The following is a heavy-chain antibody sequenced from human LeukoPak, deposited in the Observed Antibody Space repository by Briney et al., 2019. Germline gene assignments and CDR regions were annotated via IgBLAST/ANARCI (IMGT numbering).Heavy chain of an antibody. D-gene: IGHD2-2*01. CDR3: ARGPPASAFDY. CDR2: INHSGST. CDR1: GGSFSGYY. Sequence: SETLSLTCAVYGGSFSGYYWSWIRQPPGKGLEWIGEINHSGSTNYNPSLKSRVTISVDTSKNQFSLKLSSVTAADTAVYYCARGPPASAFDYWGQGTLVTVSS. J-gene: IGHJ4*02. V-gene: IGHV4-34*01.